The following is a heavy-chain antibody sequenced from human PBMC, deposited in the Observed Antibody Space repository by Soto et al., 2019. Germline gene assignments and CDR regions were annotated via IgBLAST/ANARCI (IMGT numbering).Heavy chain of an antibody. CDR1: GFTFSSYW. D-gene: IGHD6-13*01. CDR3: ARDGGSSWDSYYCYYGMDV. CDR2: IKQDGGEK. J-gene: IGHJ6*02. Sequence: LRLSCAASGFTFSSYWMSWVRQAPGKGLEWVANIKQDGGEKYYVDSVKGRFTISRDNAKNSLYLQMNSLRAEDTAVYYCARDGGSSWDSYYCYYGMDVWGQGTTVTVSS. V-gene: IGHV3-7*03.